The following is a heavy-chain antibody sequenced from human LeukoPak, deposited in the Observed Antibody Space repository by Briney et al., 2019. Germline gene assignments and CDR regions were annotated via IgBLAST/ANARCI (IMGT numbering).Heavy chain of an antibody. D-gene: IGHD3-10*01. V-gene: IGHV1-18*01. CDR3: ARDRLIALVRGRAFDI. CDR2: ICAYNGNT. J-gene: IGHJ3*02. CDR1: GSTFTSYG. Sequence: ASVNVSCKASGSTFTSYGINWVRQAPGQGLEWMGRICAYNGNTYYAHNLQGRVTMTTDTSTSTPYMQLRSLRSDDTAVYYCARDRLIALVRGRAFDIRGQVTMVTV.